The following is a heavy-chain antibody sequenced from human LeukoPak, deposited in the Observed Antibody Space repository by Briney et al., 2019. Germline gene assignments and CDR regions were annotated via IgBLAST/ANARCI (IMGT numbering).Heavy chain of an antibody. CDR2: INHSGST. CDR1: GGSFSGYY. CDR3: ASDPVSSLGASDAFDN. D-gene: IGHD3-10*01. V-gene: IGHV4-34*01. J-gene: IGHJ3*02. Sequence: SETLSLTCAVYGGSFSGYYWSWIRQPPGKGLEWIGEINHSGSTNYNPSLKRRVTISVDTSKNQFSLKLSSVTAADTAVYYCASDPVSSLGASDAFDNWGQGTMVTVSS.